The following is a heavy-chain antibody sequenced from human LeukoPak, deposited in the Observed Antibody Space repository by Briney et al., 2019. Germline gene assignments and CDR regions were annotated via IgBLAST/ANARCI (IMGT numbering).Heavy chain of an antibody. CDR3: ARSVDTAMIFDH. CDR2: ISPYDGNT. CDR1: GYIFTTYG. Sequence: EASVKVSCKASGYIFTTYGFSWVRQAPGQGLEWMGWISPYDGNTKYAQKFQDRVTLTTDTSTSTASMELRSLRSDDTAVYYCARSVDTAMIFDHWGQGTLVTVSS. J-gene: IGHJ4*02. V-gene: IGHV1-18*01. D-gene: IGHD5-18*01.